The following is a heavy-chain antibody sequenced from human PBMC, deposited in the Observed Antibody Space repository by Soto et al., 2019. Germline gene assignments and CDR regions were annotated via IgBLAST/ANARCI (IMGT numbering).Heavy chain of an antibody. CDR2: ISYDGSNK. CDR1: GFTFSSYG. V-gene: IGHV3-30*18. CDR3: AKDLESTGHPSPRRVYYYYGMDV. J-gene: IGHJ6*02. Sequence: GGSLRLSCAASGFTFSSYGMHWARQAPGKGLEWVAVISYDGSNKYYADSVKGRFTISRDNSKNTLYLQMNSLRAEDTAVYYCAKDLESTGHPSPRRVYYYYGMDVWGQGTTVTVSS. D-gene: IGHD1-1*01.